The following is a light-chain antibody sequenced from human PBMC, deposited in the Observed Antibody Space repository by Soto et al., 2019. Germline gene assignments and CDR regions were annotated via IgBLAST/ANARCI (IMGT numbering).Light chain of an antibody. CDR3: LQGTHWPWT. J-gene: IGKJ1*01. CDR1: QGLVYEDGNTY. CDR2: WVS. V-gene: IGKV2-30*01. Sequence: DVVMTQSPLSLPVTLGQPASISCRSSQGLVYEDGNTYLNWFQQRPGQSPRRLIYWVSTRDSGVPDRFSGSGSGSDFTLKISRVEAEDVGLYYCLQGTHWPWTFGQGTKVEIK.